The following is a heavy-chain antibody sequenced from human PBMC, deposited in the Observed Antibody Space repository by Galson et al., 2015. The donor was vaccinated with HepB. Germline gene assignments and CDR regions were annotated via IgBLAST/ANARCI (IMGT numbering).Heavy chain of an antibody. CDR2: INYSGST. Sequence: TLSLTCAVYGGSFTDYYWTWIRQPPGKGLEWIGEINYSGSTNYNPSLKSRVTISVDKSKNQFSLKVSSVTAVDTAVYYCARGCYVNYDFWSGYRYNNYGMDVWGQGTTVTVSS. V-gene: IGHV4-34*01. J-gene: IGHJ6*02. D-gene: IGHD3-3*01. CDR3: ARGCYVNYDFWSGYRYNNYGMDV. CDR1: GGSFTDYY.